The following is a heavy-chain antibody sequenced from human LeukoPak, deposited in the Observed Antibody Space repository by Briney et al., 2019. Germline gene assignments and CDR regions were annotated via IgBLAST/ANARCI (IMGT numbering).Heavy chain of an antibody. Sequence: GASVKVSCKASGGTFSSYAISWVRQAPGQGLEWMGGIIPIFGTANYAQKFQGSVTITADESTSTAYMELSSLRSEDTAVYYCARGSSGIFGAIDYWGQGTLVTVSS. CDR3: ARGSSGIFGAIDY. D-gene: IGHD3-3*01. CDR2: IIPIFGTA. CDR1: GGTFSSYA. J-gene: IGHJ4*02. V-gene: IGHV1-69*13.